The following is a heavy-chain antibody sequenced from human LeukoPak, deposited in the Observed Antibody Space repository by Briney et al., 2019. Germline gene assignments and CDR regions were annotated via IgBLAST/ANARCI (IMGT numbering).Heavy chain of an antibody. CDR1: GFTFSSYS. Sequence: GRSLRLSCAASGFTFSSYSMNWVDQAPGKGLEWVSYISSSSSTIYYADSVKGRFTISRDNAKNSLYLQMNSLRDEDTAVYYCARDCSSSSCSGSGFDYWGQGTLVTVSS. D-gene: IGHD2-2*01. CDR2: ISSSSSTI. CDR3: ARDCSSSSCSGSGFDY. J-gene: IGHJ4*02. V-gene: IGHV3-48*02.